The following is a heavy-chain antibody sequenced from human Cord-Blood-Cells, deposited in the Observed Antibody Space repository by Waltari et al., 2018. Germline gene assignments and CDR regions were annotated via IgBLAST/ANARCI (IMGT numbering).Heavy chain of an antibody. V-gene: IGHV1-2*04. CDR2: INPNSGGT. CDR3: ARDRGYSSSSYYYGMDV. CDR1: GSTFTGYY. Sequence: QVQLVQSGAEVKNPGASVKASCKASGSTFTGYYMHWVRQAAVQGLEWMGWINPNSGGTNYAQKFQGWVTMTRDTSISTAYMELSRLRSDDTAVYYCARDRGYSSSSYYYGMDVWGQGTTVTVSS. D-gene: IGHD6-6*01. J-gene: IGHJ6*02.